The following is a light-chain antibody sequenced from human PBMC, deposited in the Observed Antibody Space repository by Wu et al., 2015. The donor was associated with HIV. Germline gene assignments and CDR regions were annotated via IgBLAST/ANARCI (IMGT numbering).Light chain of an antibody. CDR3: QHFNNWPLT. CDR2: GAT. J-gene: IGKJ4*01. CDR1: QSVSSN. Sequence: EIVMTQSPATLSVSPGERATLSCRTSQSVSSNLAWYQQKPGQAPRLLIYGATTRATGIPARFSGSGSGTEFTLTISSLQSEXFAVYYCQHFNNWPLTFGGGTKVEAK. V-gene: IGKV3-15*01.